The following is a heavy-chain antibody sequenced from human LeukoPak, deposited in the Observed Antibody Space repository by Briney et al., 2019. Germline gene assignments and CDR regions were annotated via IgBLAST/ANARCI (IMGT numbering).Heavy chain of an antibody. V-gene: IGHV4-39*01. Sequence: SETLSLTCTVSGGSISSSGYFWGWIRQPPGKGLEWIGSIYYSGNTYYNPSLESRVTISVDTSKNQFSLKLSSVTAADTAVYYCARGGPVTVFGVVKTLFDYWGQGTLVTVSS. CDR2: IYYSGNT. CDR3: ARGGPVTVFGVVKTLFDY. D-gene: IGHD3-3*01. J-gene: IGHJ4*02. CDR1: GGSISSSGYF.